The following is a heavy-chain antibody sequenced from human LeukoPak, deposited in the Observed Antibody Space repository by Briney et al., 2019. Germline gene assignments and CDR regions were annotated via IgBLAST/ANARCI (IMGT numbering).Heavy chain of an antibody. J-gene: IGHJ6*02. V-gene: IGHV3-23*01. CDR3: AKFTVTQSYYYGMDV. CDR2: ISGSGGST. Sequence: GGSLRLSCAASGFTFSSYAMSWVRQAPGKGLKWVSAISGSGGSTYYADSVKGRFTISRDNSKNTLYLQMNSLRAEDTAVYYCAKFTVTQSYYYGMDVWGQGTAVTVSS. D-gene: IGHD4-17*01. CDR1: GFTFSSYA.